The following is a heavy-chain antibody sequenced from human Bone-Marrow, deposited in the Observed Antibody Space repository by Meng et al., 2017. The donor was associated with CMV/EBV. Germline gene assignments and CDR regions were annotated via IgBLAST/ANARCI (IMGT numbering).Heavy chain of an antibody. CDR3: TRGRYYFDY. J-gene: IGHJ4*02. CDR1: GFTFSNAW. CDR2: IKSKTDGGTT. V-gene: IGHV3-15*01. Sequence: GESLKIXCAASGFTFSNAWMSWVRQAPGKGLEWVGRIKSKTDGGTTDYAAPVKGRFTISRDDSKNTLYLQMNSLKTEDTAVYYCTRGRYYFDYWGQGTLVTVSS.